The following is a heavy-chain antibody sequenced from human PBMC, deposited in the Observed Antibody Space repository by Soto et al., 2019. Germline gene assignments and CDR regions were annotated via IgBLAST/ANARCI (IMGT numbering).Heavy chain of an antibody. CDR3: AKDRGITMVRGVQWFDP. J-gene: IGHJ5*02. V-gene: IGHV3-23*01. CDR2: ISGSGGST. Sequence: VGSLRHSCAASGLTCSSYAMSWVRQATGKGLEWVSAISGSGGSTYYADSVKGRFTISRDNSKNTLYLQMNSLRAEDTAVYYCAKDRGITMVRGVQWFDPWGQGTLVTVSS. CDR1: GLTCSSYA. D-gene: IGHD3-10*01.